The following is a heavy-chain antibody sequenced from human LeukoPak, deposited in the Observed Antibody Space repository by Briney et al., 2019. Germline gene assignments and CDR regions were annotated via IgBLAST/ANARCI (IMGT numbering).Heavy chain of an antibody. D-gene: IGHD3-3*01. CDR2: INHSGST. J-gene: IGHJ4*02. V-gene: IGHV4-34*01. CDR1: GGSFSGYY. CDR3: ARSGSFYFWRTLYY. Sequence: SETLSLTCAVYGGSFSGYYWSWIRQPPGKGLEWIGEINHSGSTNYNPSLKSRVTISVDTSKNQFSLKLSSVTAADTAVYYCARSGSFYFWRTLYYWGQGTLVTVSS.